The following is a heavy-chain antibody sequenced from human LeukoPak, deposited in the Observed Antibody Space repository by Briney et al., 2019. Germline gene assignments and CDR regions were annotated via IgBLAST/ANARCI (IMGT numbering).Heavy chain of an antibody. CDR2: IYYSGST. CDR3: ARQLDSTGLYYFDL. CDR1: GGSINRSSYF. J-gene: IGHJ4*02. D-gene: IGHD3-22*01. V-gene: IGHV4-39*01. Sequence: SETLSLTCTVSGGSINRSSYFWAWVRQSPVVGLEWIGSIYYSGSTYYNPSLKSQVTMSVDTSKNQLSLKLRSVTAADTAIYYCARQLDSTGLYYFDLWGRGALVAVSS.